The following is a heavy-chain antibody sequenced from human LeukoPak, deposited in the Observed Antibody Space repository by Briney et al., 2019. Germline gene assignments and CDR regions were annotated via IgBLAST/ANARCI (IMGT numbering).Heavy chain of an antibody. CDR1: GGSFSGYY. D-gene: IGHD2-2*01. V-gene: IGHV4-34*01. CDR2: INHSGST. J-gene: IGHJ5*02. CDR3: ARGGSGDIVVVPAANLRWFDP. Sequence: SETLSLTCAVYGGSFSGYYWSWIRQPPGKGLEWIGDINHSGSTNYNPSLKSRVTISVDTSKNQFSLKLSSVTAADTAVYYCARGGSGDIVVVPAANLRWFDPWGQGTLVTVSS.